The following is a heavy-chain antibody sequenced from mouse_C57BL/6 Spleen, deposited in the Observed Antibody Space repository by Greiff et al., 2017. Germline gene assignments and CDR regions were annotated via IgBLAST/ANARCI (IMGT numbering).Heavy chain of an antibody. J-gene: IGHJ2*01. V-gene: IGHV1-80*01. CDR3: ARNRYDGSRHFDY. CDR2: IYPGDGDT. CDR1: GYAFSSYW. Sequence: QVQLQQSGAELVKPGASVKISCKASGYAFSSYWMNWVKQRPGKGLEWIGQIYPGDGDTNYNGKLKGKATLTADKASSTAYMQLSSLTSEDSAVYFCARNRYDGSRHFDYWGQGTTLTVSS. D-gene: IGHD1-1*01.